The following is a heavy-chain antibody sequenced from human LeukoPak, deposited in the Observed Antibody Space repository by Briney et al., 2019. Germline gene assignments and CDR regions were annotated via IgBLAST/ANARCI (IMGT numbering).Heavy chain of an antibody. J-gene: IGHJ4*02. CDR1: GYSFTSYW. CDR3: ARRCDSSVEYTGSPFDY. V-gene: IGHV5-51*01. Sequence: GESLKISCKGSGYSFTSYWIGWVRQMPGKGLEWMGIIYPGDSDTRYSPSFQGQVTISADKSISTAYLQWSSLKASDTAMYYCARRCDSSVEYTGSPFDYWGQGTLVTVSS. D-gene: IGHD3-22*01. CDR2: IYPGDSDT.